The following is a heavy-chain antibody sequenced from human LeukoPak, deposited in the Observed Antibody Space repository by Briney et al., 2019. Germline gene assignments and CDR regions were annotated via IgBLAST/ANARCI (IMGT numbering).Heavy chain of an antibody. CDR2: FDPEDGET. CDR1: GFTFSSYW. Sequence: GGSLRLSCAASGFTFSSYWMSWVRQAPGKGLEWMGGFDPEDGETIYAQKFQGRVTMTEDTSTDTAYMELSSLRSEDTAVYYCTTGLDSYSGLPWGQGTLVTVSS. V-gene: IGHV1-24*01. J-gene: IGHJ5*02. CDR3: TTGLDSYSGLP. D-gene: IGHD1-26*01.